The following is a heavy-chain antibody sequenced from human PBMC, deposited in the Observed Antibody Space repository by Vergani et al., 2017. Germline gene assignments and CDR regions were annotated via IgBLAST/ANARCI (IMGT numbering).Heavy chain of an antibody. Sequence: QVQLVQSGAEVKKPGSSVKVSCKTSGGTFSSYAIIWVRQAPGQGLEWMGGIIPIFGTANYAQKFQGRVTINADESTSTAYMELSSLRSEDTAVYYCARDLGSLNWFDPWGQGTLVTVSS. J-gene: IGHJ5*02. CDR1: GGTFSSYA. CDR2: IIPIFGTA. D-gene: IGHD6-13*01. V-gene: IGHV1-69*01. CDR3: ARDLGSLNWFDP.